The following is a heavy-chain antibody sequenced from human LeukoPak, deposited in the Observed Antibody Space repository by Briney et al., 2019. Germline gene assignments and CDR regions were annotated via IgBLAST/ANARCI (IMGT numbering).Heavy chain of an antibody. CDR3: ATDSLDSSGLQFDY. Sequence: ASVKVSCKASGYTFTGYYMHWVRQAPGQGLEWMGGFDPEDGETIYAQKFQGRVTMTEDTSTDTAYMELSSLRSEDTAVYYCATDSLDSSGLQFDYWGQGTLVTVSP. V-gene: IGHV1-24*01. CDR1: GYTFTGYY. CDR2: FDPEDGET. D-gene: IGHD3-22*01. J-gene: IGHJ4*02.